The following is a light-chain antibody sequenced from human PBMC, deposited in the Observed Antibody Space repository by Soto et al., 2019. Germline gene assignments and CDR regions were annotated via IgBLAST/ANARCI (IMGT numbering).Light chain of an antibody. CDR3: QSFDSTLSGSVV. CDR2: TNN. J-gene: IGLJ2*01. CDR1: RSNIGAGYD. Sequence: QSVLTQPPSVSGAPGQRVTISCTGSRSNIGAGYDVHWYQQLPGTAPKLLIYTNNNRPSGVPDRFSGSNSGTSASLAITGLQAEDEADYYCQSFDSTLSGSVVFGGGTQLTVL. V-gene: IGLV1-40*01.